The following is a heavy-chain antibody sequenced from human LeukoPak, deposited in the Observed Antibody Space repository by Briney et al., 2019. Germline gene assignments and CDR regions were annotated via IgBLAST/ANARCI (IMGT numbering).Heavy chain of an antibody. J-gene: IGHJ4*02. D-gene: IGHD4-17*01. Sequence: GGSLRLSCAAPGFTFNTYDMNWVRQAPGKGLEWVSTIRSSSSNMHYADSVKGRFTISRDNAKNSLYLQMNSLRAEDTAVYYCARGSTVTTNPLFDYWGQGTLVTVSS. CDR3: ARGSTVTTNPLFDY. V-gene: IGHV3-21*01. CDR1: GFTFNTYD. CDR2: IRSSSSNM.